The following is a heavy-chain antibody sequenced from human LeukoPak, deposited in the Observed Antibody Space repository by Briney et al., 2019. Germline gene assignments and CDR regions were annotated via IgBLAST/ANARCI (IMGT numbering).Heavy chain of an antibody. CDR3: ANQATYYYGSGSYYFDY. CDR1: GFTFSSYA. Sequence: GGSLRLSCGASGFTFSSYAVSWVRQARGKGLEWVSAISGSGGSTYYAASVKGRFTIPRDNSKNTLYLQMNTLRAEDTAVYYCANQATYYYGSGSYYFDYWGQGTLVTVSS. J-gene: IGHJ4*02. CDR2: ISGSGGST. D-gene: IGHD3-10*01. V-gene: IGHV3-23*01.